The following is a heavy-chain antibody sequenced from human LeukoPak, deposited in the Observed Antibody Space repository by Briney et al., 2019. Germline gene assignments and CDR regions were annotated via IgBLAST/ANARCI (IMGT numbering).Heavy chain of an antibody. V-gene: IGHV3-74*01. CDR3: ARVGSPGYCSSTSCFQDY. D-gene: IGHD2-2*01. CDR2: IASDGSST. J-gene: IGHJ4*02. Sequence: GGSLRLSCAASGFTFSSYWMNWVRQAPGKGLVWVSRIASDGSSTTYADSVKGRFSISRDNAKNTLYLQMNSLRVEDTAVYYCARVGSPGYCSSTSCFQDYWGQGTLVTVSS. CDR1: GFTFSSYW.